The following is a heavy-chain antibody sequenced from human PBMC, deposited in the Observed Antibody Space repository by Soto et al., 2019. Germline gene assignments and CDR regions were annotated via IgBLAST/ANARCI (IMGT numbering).Heavy chain of an antibody. CDR1: GFSLNTNGVG. J-gene: IGHJ6*03. Sequence: QITLIESGPTLVRPTQTLTLTCTFSGFSLNTNGVGVAWIRQPPGKALEWLALVYWDDEKRYSPSLKNRLTITKDTSKNQVVLTLTTVEPVDTGTYYCAHRAAPAAWYYYCNMDVWGKGATVIVSS. CDR3: AHRAAPAAWYYYCNMDV. CDR2: VYWDDEK. D-gene: IGHD3-16*01. V-gene: IGHV2-5*02.